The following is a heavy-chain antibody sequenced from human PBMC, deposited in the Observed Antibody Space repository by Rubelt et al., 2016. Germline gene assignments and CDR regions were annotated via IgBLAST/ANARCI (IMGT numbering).Heavy chain of an antibody. J-gene: IGHJ4*02. CDR3: AREVRDSSGWYEFYYFDY. CDR2: IYYSGST. D-gene: IGHD6-19*01. CDR1: GGSISSSSYY. Sequence: QVQLQESGPGLVKPSQTLSLTCTVSGGSISSSSYYWGWIRQPPGKGLEWIGSIYYSGSTYYNPSLRGRVTISVDTSKNQFSRKRSSVTAADTAVYYCAREVRDSSGWYEFYYFDYWGQGTLVTVSS. V-gene: IGHV4-39*07.